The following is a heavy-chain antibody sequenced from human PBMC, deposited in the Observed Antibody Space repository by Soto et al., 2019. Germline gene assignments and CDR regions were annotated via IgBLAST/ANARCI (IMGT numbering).Heavy chain of an antibody. Sequence: GGSLRLSCAASGFTFSSYGMHWVRQGPGKGLEWVAVISYDGSNKYYADSVKGRFTISRDNSKNTLYLQMNSLRAEDTAVYYCAKPRRPSGVITGGSDNYFDPWGQGTLVTVSS. D-gene: IGHD3-16*01. CDR1: GFTFSSYG. J-gene: IGHJ5*02. CDR3: AKPRRPSGVITGGSDNYFDP. CDR2: ISYDGSNK. V-gene: IGHV3-30*18.